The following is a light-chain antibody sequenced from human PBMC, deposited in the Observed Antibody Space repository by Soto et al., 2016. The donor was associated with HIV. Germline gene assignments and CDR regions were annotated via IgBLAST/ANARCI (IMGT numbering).Light chain of an antibody. V-gene: IGLV3-21*03. CDR1: NIGDRS. CDR2: DNT. CDR3: QVWDRSSDHVV. Sequence: SYVLTQPPSVSVAPGKTATITCGANNIGDRSVHWYQQKPGQAPVLVVYDNTDRPSGIPERFSGSNSGNTATLTISRVEAGDEADYYCQVWDRSSDHVVFGGGTKLTVL. J-gene: IGLJ2*01.